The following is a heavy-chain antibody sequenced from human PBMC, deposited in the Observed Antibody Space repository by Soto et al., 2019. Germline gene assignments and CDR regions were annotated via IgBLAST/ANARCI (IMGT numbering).Heavy chain of an antibody. V-gene: IGHV1-3*01. J-gene: IGHJ6*02. D-gene: IGHD2-2*01. CDR1: GYTFTTYS. CDR2: INGGNGNT. CDR3: ARDFSCSSTSCYWNYYYGLDV. Sequence: GASVKVSCKASGYTFTTYSMHWVRQAPGQRLEWMGWINGGNGNTKYSQKFQDRVTTTRDTSASTAYMELSSLRSEDTAVYYCARDFSCSSTSCYWNYYYGLDVWGQGTTVTVSS.